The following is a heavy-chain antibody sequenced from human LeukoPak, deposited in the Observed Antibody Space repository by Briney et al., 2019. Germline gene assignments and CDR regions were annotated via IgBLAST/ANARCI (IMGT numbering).Heavy chain of an antibody. CDR3: ARGPNWTGMDV. CDR2: INHSGST. Sequence: SETLSLTCTVSGGSISSYYWSWIRQPPGKGLEWIGEINHSGSTNYNPSLKSRVTISVDTSKNQFSLKLSSVTAADTAVYYCARGPNWTGMDVWGQGTTVTVSS. CDR1: GGSISSYY. D-gene: IGHD1-20*01. J-gene: IGHJ6*02. V-gene: IGHV4-34*01.